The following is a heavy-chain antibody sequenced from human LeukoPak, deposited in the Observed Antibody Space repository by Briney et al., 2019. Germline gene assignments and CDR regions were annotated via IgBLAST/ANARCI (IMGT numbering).Heavy chain of an antibody. D-gene: IGHD3-22*01. Sequence: GGSLTLSCAAYGFTFSSYAMSWVRQPPGEGLEWVLAISGSGGSTYYADSVKGRFTTSRDNSKNTLYLQMKSLRAEDTAVYYCAEDPNYYDSSGLTYYFDYCGQATLVTVSS. CDR1: GFTFSSYA. CDR2: ISGSGGST. J-gene: IGHJ4*02. V-gene: IGHV3-23*01. CDR3: AEDPNYYDSSGLTYYFDY.